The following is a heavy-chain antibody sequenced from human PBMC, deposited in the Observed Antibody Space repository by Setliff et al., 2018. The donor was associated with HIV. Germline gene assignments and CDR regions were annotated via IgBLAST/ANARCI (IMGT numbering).Heavy chain of an antibody. V-gene: IGHV4-59*01. CDR2: IFYSGST. D-gene: IGHD6-19*01. J-gene: IGHJ4*02. CDR3: ARLMSSPSGGHFDY. Sequence: SETLSLTCTVSGGSISSYYWSWIRQPPGEGLEWIGYIFYSGSTNYNPSLKSRVTISLDTSKNQFSLKLTSVTAADTAVYYCARLMSSPSGGHFDYWGQGTLVTVSS. CDR1: GGSISSYY.